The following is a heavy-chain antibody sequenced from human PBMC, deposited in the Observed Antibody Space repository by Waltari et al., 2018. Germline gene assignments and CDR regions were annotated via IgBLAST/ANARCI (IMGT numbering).Heavy chain of an antibody. Sequence: QLQLQESGPGLVKPSETLSLTCTVSGGSISTIHNWGWIRQPPGKGLEWMGNMQNGATSFYNPSLKSRVTIYLDTSKNQFSLRLSSVGAADTAVYFCGRIAFGDDGGYFQHWGQGTLVTVSS. CDR3: GRIAFGDDGGYFQH. V-gene: IGHV4-39*01. D-gene: IGHD4-17*01. J-gene: IGHJ1*01. CDR2: MQNGATS. CDR1: GGSISTIHN.